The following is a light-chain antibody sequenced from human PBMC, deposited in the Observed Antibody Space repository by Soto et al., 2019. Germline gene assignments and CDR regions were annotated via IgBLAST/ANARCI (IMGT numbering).Light chain of an antibody. CDR1: QSISSW. J-gene: IGKJ2*01. V-gene: IGKV1-5*03. CDR2: EAS. Sequence: DIPLTQSPSTLSASVGDRVTITCRASQSISSWLAWYQQKPGTAPKLLIYEASTLQSGVPSRFSGIRSGTEFTLSVSSLQPDDFATYYCQQYNDSFPYTFGQGTKLEMK. CDR3: QQYNDSFPYT.